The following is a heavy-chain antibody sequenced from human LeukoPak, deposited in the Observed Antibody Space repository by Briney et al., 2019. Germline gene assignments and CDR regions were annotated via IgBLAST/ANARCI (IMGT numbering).Heavy chain of an antibody. CDR3: ARDRRYYGSGSPDAFDI. Sequence: GGSLRLSCAASGFTVSSDYMSWVRQAPGKGLEWVSFIYTAGSTYYADAVKGRFTISRDDSKNTVYLQMNSLRAEDTAVYYCARDRRYYGSGSPDAFDIWGQGTMVTVSS. J-gene: IGHJ3*02. D-gene: IGHD3-10*01. CDR2: IYTAGST. V-gene: IGHV3-66*01. CDR1: GFTVSSDY.